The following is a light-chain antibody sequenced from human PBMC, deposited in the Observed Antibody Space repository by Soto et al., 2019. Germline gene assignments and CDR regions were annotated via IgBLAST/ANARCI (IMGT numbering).Light chain of an antibody. CDR3: RQYGRSLEFA. Sequence: IVLTQSPGTLSLSPGERATLSCRASQTVSNNFLAWYQEKPGRGPRLLIYGAFTRATGIPDRFTGSGSGTDFTLTISRLDPENFAVYYCRQYGRSLEFAVGGGTKVEIK. J-gene: IGKJ4*01. V-gene: IGKV3-20*01. CDR2: GAF. CDR1: QTVSNNF.